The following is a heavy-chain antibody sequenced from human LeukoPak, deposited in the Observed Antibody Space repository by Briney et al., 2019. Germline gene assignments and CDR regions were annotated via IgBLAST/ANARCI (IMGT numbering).Heavy chain of an antibody. CDR1: GGSISSYY. Sequence: SETLSLTCTVSGGSISSYYWSWIRQPPGKGLEWIGYIYYSGSTNYNPSLKSRVTISVDTSKNQFSLKLSSVTAADTAVYYCAREREYGGYGVNDYWGQGTLVTVSS. V-gene: IGHV4-59*08. D-gene: IGHD4-17*01. CDR2: IYYSGST. CDR3: AREREYGGYGVNDY. J-gene: IGHJ4*02.